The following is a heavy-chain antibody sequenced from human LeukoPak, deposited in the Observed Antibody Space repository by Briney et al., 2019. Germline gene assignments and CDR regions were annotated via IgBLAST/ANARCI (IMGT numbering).Heavy chain of an antibody. CDR2: IKGDGSST. CDR1: GFTFSSNW. D-gene: IGHD2-15*01. CDR3: AKGIKASGAATYFDY. J-gene: IGHJ4*02. Sequence: GGSLRLSCAASGFTFSSNWMHWVRQAPGKGLVWVSRIKGDGSSTSYADSVKGRFTISRDNAKNTLFLQMNSLRAEDTAVYYCAKGIKASGAATYFDYWGQGTLVTVSS. V-gene: IGHV3-74*01.